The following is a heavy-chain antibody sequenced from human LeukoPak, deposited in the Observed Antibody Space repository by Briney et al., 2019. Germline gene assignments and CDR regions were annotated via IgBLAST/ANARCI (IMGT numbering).Heavy chain of an antibody. D-gene: IGHD2-2*01. CDR3: ARNQLSFDY. Sequence: GGSLRLSCAASGFTFSNAWMSWVRQAPGKGLEWVSYISSSSSTIYYADSVKGRFTISRDNAKNSLYLQMNSLRAEDTAVYYCARNQLSFDYWGQGTLVTVSS. J-gene: IGHJ4*02. CDR1: GFTFSNAW. V-gene: IGHV3-48*01. CDR2: ISSSSSTI.